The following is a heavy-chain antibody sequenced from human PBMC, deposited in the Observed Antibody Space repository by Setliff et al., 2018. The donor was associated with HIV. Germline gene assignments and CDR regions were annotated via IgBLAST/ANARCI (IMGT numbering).Heavy chain of an antibody. D-gene: IGHD6-19*01. V-gene: IGHV1-3*01. J-gene: IGHJ4*02. CDR3: ARGSCSGCYLSDC. CDR2: INAGDDNT. Sequence: GASVKVSCKASGGTFSSYAIHWVRQAPGQRLEWMGYINAGDDNTRYSEKFQGRVTITRDTSANTAYMELSSLRSEDTAVYYCARGSCSGCYLSDCWGLGTLVTVSS. CDR1: GGTFSSYA.